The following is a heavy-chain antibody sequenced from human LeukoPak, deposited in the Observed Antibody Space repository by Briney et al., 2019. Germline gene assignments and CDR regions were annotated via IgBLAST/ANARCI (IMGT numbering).Heavy chain of an antibody. D-gene: IGHD6-13*01. J-gene: IGHJ5*02. CDR1: GGSISSYY. CDR2: IYYSGST. CDR3: GRGGSSSWGDFNWFDP. V-gene: IGHV4-59*01. Sequence: SETLSLTCTVSGGSISSYYWSWIRQPPGKGLEWIGYIYYSGSTNYNPSLKSRVTISVDTSKNQFSLKLSSVTAADTAVYYCGRGGSSSWGDFNWFDPWGQGTLVTVSS.